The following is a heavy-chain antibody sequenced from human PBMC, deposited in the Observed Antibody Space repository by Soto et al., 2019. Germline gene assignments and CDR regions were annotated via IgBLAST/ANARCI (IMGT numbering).Heavy chain of an antibody. Sequence: EVQLVESGGGLVKPGGSLRLSCAASGFTFSNAWMNGVRQAPGKGLDGVGRIKSKIDVVTTDDAAPVKGSYTISRDDTKNTLYLQMHSLNTKDTAVYYCNAWHDWSPIDYVYYWGQGTLGTVSS. V-gene: IGHV3-15*07. CDR3: NAWHDWSPIDYVYY. CDR2: IKSKIDVVTT. D-gene: IGHD2-21*01. CDR1: GFTFSNAW. J-gene: IGHJ4*02.